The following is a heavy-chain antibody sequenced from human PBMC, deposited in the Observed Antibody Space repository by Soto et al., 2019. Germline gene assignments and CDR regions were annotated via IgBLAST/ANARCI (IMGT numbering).Heavy chain of an antibody. CDR2: ISGSGTST. Sequence: GGSLRLSCAASGLTFNNYAMSWVRQAPGKGLEWVSAISGSGTSTYYADSVKGRFTISRDFFKNTVYLQMNSPGAGDTAIYYCAIRVTIAGWFDPWGQGTLVTVSS. CDR1: GLTFNNYA. D-gene: IGHD3-9*01. V-gene: IGHV3-23*01. CDR3: AIRVTIAGWFDP. J-gene: IGHJ5*02.